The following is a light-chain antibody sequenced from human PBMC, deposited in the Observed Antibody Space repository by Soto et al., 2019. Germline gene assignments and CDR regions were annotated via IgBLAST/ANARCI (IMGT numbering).Light chain of an antibody. CDR3: LLLYSGNRTF. CDR2: DTN. V-gene: IGLV7-46*01. CDR1: TGPVTTGHY. J-gene: IGLJ1*01. Sequence: QAVVTEEPSLTVSPGGTVTLTCGSSTGPVTTGHYPYWFQQKPGQAPRTLIYDTNNKESWTPARFSGSLLGGKAALTLSAAQPEDEADYYCLLLYSGNRTFFGTGTKVTVL.